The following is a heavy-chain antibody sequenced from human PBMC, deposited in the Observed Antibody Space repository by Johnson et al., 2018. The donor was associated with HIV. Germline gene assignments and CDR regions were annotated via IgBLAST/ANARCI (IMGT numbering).Heavy chain of an antibody. D-gene: IGHD2-15*01. CDR1: GVSFSSYW. CDR3: AKDHPVVAERTGAFDI. Sequence: VQLVESGGGLVKPGGSLRLSCAASGVSFSSYWMSWVRQAPGKGLEWVANIKEDVSEKYYVGSLEGRFTISRDNAKNSLYLQMNSLRPDDTAVYYCAKDHPVVAERTGAFDIWGQGTMVTVSS. J-gene: IGHJ3*02. CDR2: IKEDVSEK. V-gene: IGHV3-7*05.